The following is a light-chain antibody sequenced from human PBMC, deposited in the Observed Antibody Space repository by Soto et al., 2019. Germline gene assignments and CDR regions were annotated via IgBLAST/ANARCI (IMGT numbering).Light chain of an antibody. CDR3: QQYNNSPEYT. CDR2: GAS. J-gene: IGKJ2*01. V-gene: IGKV3-20*01. CDR1: QSVTSRY. Sequence: EIVLTQSPGTLSLSPGERATLSCKASQSVTSRYLAWYQQKPGQAPRLLIYGASSRATGIPDRFSGSGCRADFTLTISRLEPEDFAVYFCQQYNNSPEYTFGQGTKLEIK.